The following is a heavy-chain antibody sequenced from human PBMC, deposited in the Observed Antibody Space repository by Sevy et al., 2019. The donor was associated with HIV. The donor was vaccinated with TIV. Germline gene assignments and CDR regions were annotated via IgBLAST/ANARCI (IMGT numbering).Heavy chain of an antibody. J-gene: IGHJ6*03. D-gene: IGHD3-3*01. Sequence: ASVKVSCKASGGTVSSYAISWVRQAPGQGLEWMGGIIPIFGTANYAQKFQGRVTITADESTSTAYMELSSLRSEDTAVYYCARVYDFWSGYSSDYYYYMDVWGKGTTVTVSS. CDR3: ARVYDFWSGYSSDYYYYMDV. CDR2: IIPIFGTA. V-gene: IGHV1-69*13. CDR1: GGTVSSYA.